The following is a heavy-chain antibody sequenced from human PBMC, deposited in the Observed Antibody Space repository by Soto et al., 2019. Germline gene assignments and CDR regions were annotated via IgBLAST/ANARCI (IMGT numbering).Heavy chain of an antibody. CDR2: IKSKTDGETT. CDR1: GFTFTNAW. CDR3: TSDLRWEFFRGNY. J-gene: IGHJ4*02. D-gene: IGHD1-26*01. Sequence: GGSLRLSCAASGFTFTNAWMSWVRQAPGEGLEWVGRIKSKTDGETTDYAAPVKGRFTISRDDSSNMLYLQMNSLKTEDTAVYYCTSDLRWEFFRGNYWGQGTLVTVSS. V-gene: IGHV3-15*01.